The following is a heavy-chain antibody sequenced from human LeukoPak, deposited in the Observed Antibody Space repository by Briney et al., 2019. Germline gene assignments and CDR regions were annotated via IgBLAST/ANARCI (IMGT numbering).Heavy chain of an antibody. V-gene: IGHV1-46*01. J-gene: IGHJ5*02. CDR2: INPSGGST. Sequence: ASVKVSSKASVYTFTSYYMHWVRQAPGQGLEWMGIINPSGGSTSYAQKFQGRVTMTRDTSTSTVYMELSSLRSEDTAVYYCARGRYCSSTSCYLSDPWGQGTLVTVSS. CDR3: ARGRYCSSTSCYLSDP. D-gene: IGHD2-2*01. CDR1: VYTFTSYY.